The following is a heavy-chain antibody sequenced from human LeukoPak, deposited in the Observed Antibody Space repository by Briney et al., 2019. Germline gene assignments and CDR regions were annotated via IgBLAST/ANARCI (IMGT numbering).Heavy chain of an antibody. CDR2: ISSSSYI. J-gene: IGHJ4*02. CDR3: ARDYSGYDAGSDY. V-gene: IGHV3-21*01. Sequence: GGSLRLSCAASGFTFSSYSMNWVRQAPGKGLEWVSSISSSSYIYYADSVKGRFTISRDNAKNSLYLQMNSLRAEDTAVYYCARDYSGYDAGSDYWGQGTLVTVSS. CDR1: GFTFSSYS. D-gene: IGHD5-12*01.